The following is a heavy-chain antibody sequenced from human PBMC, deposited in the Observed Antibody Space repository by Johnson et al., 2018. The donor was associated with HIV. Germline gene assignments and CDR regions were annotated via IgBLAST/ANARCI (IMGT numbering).Heavy chain of an antibody. CDR2: INWNGGST. CDR1: GFTFDDYG. CDR3: AKASVGIAAAGGAFDI. V-gene: IGHV3-20*04. D-gene: IGHD6-13*01. Sequence: VQLVESGGGVIRPGGSLRLSCAASGFTFDDYGMSWVRQAPGKGLEWVSGINWNGGSTGYADSVKGRFTISRDNAKNSLYLQMNSLRAEDTALYYCAKASVGIAAAGGAFDIWGQGTMVTVSS. J-gene: IGHJ3*02.